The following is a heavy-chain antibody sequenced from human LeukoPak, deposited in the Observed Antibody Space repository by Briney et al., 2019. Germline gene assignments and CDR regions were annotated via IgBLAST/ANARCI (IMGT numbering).Heavy chain of an antibody. V-gene: IGHV3-7*03. CDR2: IKQDGSEK. J-gene: IGHJ4*02. Sequence: GGSLRLSCAASGFTFSSYWMSWVRQAPGKGLEWVANIKQDGSEKYYVDSVKGRFTISRDNAKNSLYLQMSSLRAEDTAVYYCARCRTTVTAMPGYWGQGTLVTVSS. CDR3: ARCRTTVTAMPGY. CDR1: GFTFSSYW. D-gene: IGHD4-17*01.